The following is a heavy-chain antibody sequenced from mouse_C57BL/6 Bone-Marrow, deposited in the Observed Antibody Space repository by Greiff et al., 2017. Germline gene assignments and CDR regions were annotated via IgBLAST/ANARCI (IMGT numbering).Heavy chain of an antibody. CDR2: INPSTGGT. D-gene: IGHD3-2*02. V-gene: IGHV1-42*01. CDR3: ARKDSSGYFDWFAY. Sequence: VQLQQSGPELVKPGASVKISCKASGYSFTGYYMNWVKQSPEKSLEWIGEINPSTGGTTYNQKFKAKATLTVYKSSSTAYMQLKSLTSEDSAVYYCARKDSSGYFDWFAYWGQGTLVTVSA. CDR1: GYSFTGYY. J-gene: IGHJ3*01.